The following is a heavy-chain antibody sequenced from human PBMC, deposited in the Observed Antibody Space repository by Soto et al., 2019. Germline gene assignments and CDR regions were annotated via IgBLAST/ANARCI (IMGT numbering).Heavy chain of an antibody. CDR2: INHSGST. CDR3: ARLKGMVRGSAY. D-gene: IGHD3-10*01. V-gene: IGHV4-34*01. J-gene: IGHJ4*02. Sequence: SETLSLTCAVYGGSFSGYYWSWIRQPPGKGLEWIGEINHSGSTNYNPSLKSRVTISVDTSKNQFSLKLSSVTAADTAVYYCARLKGMVRGSAYWGQGTLVTVSS. CDR1: GGSFSGYY.